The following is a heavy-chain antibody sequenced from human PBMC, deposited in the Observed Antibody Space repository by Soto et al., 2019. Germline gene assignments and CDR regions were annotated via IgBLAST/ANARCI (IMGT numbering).Heavy chain of an antibody. Sequence: TGGSLRLSCAASGFTFSSSGIHWVRQAPGKGLEWLTFISYDGRSKDYADSVKGRITISRDNSKNTLYLQMNSLRPDDTAVYYCAKGGQLIPDSYYGLDVWGQGTTVTVSS. CDR1: GFTFSSSG. D-gene: IGHD6-13*01. V-gene: IGHV3-30*18. CDR3: AKGGQLIPDSYYGLDV. J-gene: IGHJ6*02. CDR2: ISYDGRSK.